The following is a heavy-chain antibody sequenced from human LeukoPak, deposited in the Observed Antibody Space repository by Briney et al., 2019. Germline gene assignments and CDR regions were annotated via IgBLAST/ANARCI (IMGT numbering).Heavy chain of an antibody. D-gene: IGHD1-26*01. J-gene: IGHJ4*02. V-gene: IGHV1-2*02. CDR1: GYTFTGYC. CDR3: ARVYLSSGATTYLYFDY. CDR2: NNPNSGGT. Sequence: GSVKVSCKAPGYTFTGYCMHWVRPAPGQGLEWMGWNNPNSGGTNYAQKFQGRVTMTRDTSISTAYMELSRLTSDDTAVYYCARVYLSSGATTYLYFDYWGQGALVTVSS.